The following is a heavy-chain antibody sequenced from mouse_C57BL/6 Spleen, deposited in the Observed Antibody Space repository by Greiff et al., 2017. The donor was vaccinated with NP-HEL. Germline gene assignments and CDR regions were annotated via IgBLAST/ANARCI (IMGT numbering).Heavy chain of an antibody. D-gene: IGHD2-3*01. Sequence: EVQGVESGGGLVQPKGSLKLSCAASGFTFNTYAMNWVRQAPGKGLEWVARIRSKSNNYATYYADSVKDRFTISRDDSQSMLYLQMNNLKTEDTAMYYCVSLDGYYFAYWGQGTLVTVSA. J-gene: IGHJ3*01. CDR3: VSLDGYYFAY. V-gene: IGHV10-1*02. CDR2: IRSKSNNYAT. CDR1: GFTFNTYA.